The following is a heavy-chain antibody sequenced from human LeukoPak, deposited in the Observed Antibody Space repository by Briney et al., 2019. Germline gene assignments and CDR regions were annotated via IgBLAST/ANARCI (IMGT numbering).Heavy chain of an antibody. CDR2: ISAYNGNT. Sequence: GASVKVSCKASGYTFTSYGISWVRQAPGQGLEWMGWISAYNGNTNYAQKLQGRVTMTTDTSTSTAYMELRSLRSDDTAVYYCARGTYCGGDCYSAEYDYWGQGTLVTVSS. V-gene: IGHV1-18*01. CDR1: GYTFTSYG. D-gene: IGHD2-21*02. J-gene: IGHJ4*02. CDR3: ARGTYCGGDCYSAEYDY.